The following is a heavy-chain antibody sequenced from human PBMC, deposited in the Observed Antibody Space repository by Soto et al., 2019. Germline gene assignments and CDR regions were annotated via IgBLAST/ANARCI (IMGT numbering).Heavy chain of an antibody. CDR1: GYTFTSYD. D-gene: IGHD6-6*01. V-gene: IGHV1-8*01. J-gene: IGHJ6*03. CDR2: MNPNSGNT. CDR3: ARFESSSSSRAMDV. Sequence: ASVKVSCKASGYTFTSYDINWVRQATGQGLEWMGWMNPNSGNTGYAQKFQGRVTMTRNTSISTAYMELSSLRSEDTAVYYCARFESSSSSRAMDVWGKGTTVTVSS.